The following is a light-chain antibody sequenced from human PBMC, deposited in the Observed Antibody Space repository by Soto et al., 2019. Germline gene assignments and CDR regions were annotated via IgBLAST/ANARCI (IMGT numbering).Light chain of an antibody. J-gene: IGLJ3*02. CDR3: CSYAGSTTWV. CDR1: SSDIGSDKL. CDR2: EAF. V-gene: IGLV2-23*01. Sequence: QSALTQPASVSGSPGQSITISCTATSSDIGSDKLVSWYQQHPGRAPKIIIYEAFKRPSGVSNRFSGSRSGNTASLTISGLRGEDEADYYCCSYAGSTTWVFGGGTKLTVL.